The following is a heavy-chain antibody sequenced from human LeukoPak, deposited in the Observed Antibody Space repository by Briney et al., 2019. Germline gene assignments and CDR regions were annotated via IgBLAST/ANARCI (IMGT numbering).Heavy chain of an antibody. CDR1: GGSLSSGGYS. CDR3: AKRHQLGDFVC. Sequence: SETLSLTCAVSGGSLSSGGYSLSWIPPPPGKGLGWIGYIYFNWSTYYNPSLQGRITLSIYRSQYQFSLKLGSVSASDPAVYFCAKRHQLGDFVCWGQRTLNAVSS. CDR2: IYFNWST. J-gene: IGHJ4*02. V-gene: IGHV4-30-2*01. D-gene: IGHD6-13*01.